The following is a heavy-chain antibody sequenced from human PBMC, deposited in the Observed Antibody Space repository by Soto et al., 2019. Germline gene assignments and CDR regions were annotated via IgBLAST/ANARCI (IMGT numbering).Heavy chain of an antibody. D-gene: IGHD1-26*01. CDR1: GGSVSRINYY. CDR2: IYNSGST. CDR3: ARDWPSGVTRPGAFDI. J-gene: IGHJ3*02. V-gene: IGHV4-61*03. Sequence: PSETLSLTCTVSGGSVSRINYYWSWIRQPPGKGLEWIGYIYNSGSTIYNPSLKSRVIISLDTSKNDVYLTLRSVTAADTAVYYCARDWPSGVTRPGAFDIWGQGTMVTVSS.